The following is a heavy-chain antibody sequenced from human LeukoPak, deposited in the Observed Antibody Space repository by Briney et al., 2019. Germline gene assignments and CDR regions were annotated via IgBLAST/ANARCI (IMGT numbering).Heavy chain of an antibody. CDR2: IKQDGSEK. Sequence: GGSLRLSCAASGFTFSSYWMSWVRQAPGKGLEWVANIKQDGSEKYYVDSVKGRFTISRDNAKNSLYLQMNSLRAEDTAVYYCAREFAPSYSSSWYEALARGIFNYFDYWGQGTLVTVSS. D-gene: IGHD6-13*01. CDR3: AREFAPSYSSSWYEALARGIFNYFDY. CDR1: GFTFSSYW. V-gene: IGHV3-7*01. J-gene: IGHJ4*02.